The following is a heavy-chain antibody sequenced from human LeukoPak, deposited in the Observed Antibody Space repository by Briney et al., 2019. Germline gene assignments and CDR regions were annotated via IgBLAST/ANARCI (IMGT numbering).Heavy chain of an antibody. V-gene: IGHV3-23*01. CDR3: TRDHHRRHYDSQARNTFDI. Sequence: GGSLRLSCAASGFTFSSYAMSWVRQAPGKGLEWVSAISGSGGSTYYADSVKGGFTISRDNAKNSLYLQMNSLRAEDTAVYYCTRDHHRRHYDSQARNTFDIWGQGTMVTVSS. CDR1: GFTFSSYA. D-gene: IGHD3-22*01. CDR2: ISGSGGST. J-gene: IGHJ3*02.